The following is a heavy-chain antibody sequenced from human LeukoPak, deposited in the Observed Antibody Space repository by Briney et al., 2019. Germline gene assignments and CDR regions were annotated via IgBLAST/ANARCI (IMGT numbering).Heavy chain of an antibody. D-gene: IGHD4-23*01. CDR3: ARGESTVVTGRAAHY. J-gene: IGHJ4*02. CDR2: INPNSGGT. Sequence: ASVKVPCKASGYTFTGYYLHWVRQAPGQGLEWLGWINPNSGGTKYAQKFQGRVTMTRDTSISTAYMELTTLISDDTAVFYCARGESTVVTGRAAHYWGQGTLVTVSS. CDR1: GYTFTGYY. V-gene: IGHV1-2*02.